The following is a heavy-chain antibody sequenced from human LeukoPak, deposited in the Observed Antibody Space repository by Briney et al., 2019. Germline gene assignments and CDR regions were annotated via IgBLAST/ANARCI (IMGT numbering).Heavy chain of an antibody. V-gene: IGHV3-48*02. CDR1: GFTFSSHS. J-gene: IGHJ4*02. CDR3: ASGNYGQFDY. CDR2: ISGGSATI. Sequence: GGSLRLSCAATGFTFSSHSMNWVRQAPGKGLEWASYISGGSATIYYADSVKGRFTISRDNAKNSLYLQMSGLRDEDTAVYYCASGNYGQFDYWGQGTLVTVSS. D-gene: IGHD3-10*01.